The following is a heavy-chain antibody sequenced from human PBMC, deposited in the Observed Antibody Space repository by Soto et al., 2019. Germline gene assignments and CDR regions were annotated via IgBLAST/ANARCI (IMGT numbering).Heavy chain of an antibody. J-gene: IGHJ4*02. CDR2: IKQEGGEK. D-gene: IGHD3-22*01. Sequence: GALRLSCAASGFTFSTYWMSWVRQAPGKGLEWVANIKQEGGEKYYLDSVKGRFTISRDDAKKSVYLQMNSLRAEDTAVYYCAKDLDSSGYYHLLNYWGQGTLVTVSS. V-gene: IGHV3-7*01. CDR3: AKDLDSSGYYHLLNY. CDR1: GFTFSTYW.